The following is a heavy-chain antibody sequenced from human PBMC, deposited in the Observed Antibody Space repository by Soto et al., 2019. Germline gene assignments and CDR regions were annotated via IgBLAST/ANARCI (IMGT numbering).Heavy chain of an antibody. CDR1: GLTFSKTW. Sequence: GSLRLSCAASGLTFSKTWMSWVRQAPGKGLEWVGRINTDGSWTDYADSVKGRFAISRDNAKNTVYLQMNSLRAEDTAVYYCARVKSGSYDWFDPWGQGTLVTVSS. D-gene: IGHD3-10*01. V-gene: IGHV3-74*01. CDR3: ARVKSGSYDWFDP. J-gene: IGHJ5*02. CDR2: INTDGSWT.